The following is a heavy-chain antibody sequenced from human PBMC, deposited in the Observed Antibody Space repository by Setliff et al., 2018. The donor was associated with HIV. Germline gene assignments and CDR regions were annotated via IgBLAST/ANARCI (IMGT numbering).Heavy chain of an antibody. CDR1: GGSISSYY. Sequence: SETLSLTCTVSGGSISSYYWSWIRQPPGKGLEWIGYIYYSGSTNYNPSFKSRVTISVDTSKNQFSLKLSSVIAADTAVYYCARMFGDQGYYYGMDVWGQGTTVTVSS. CDR2: IYYSGST. V-gene: IGHV4-59*01. CDR3: ARMFGDQGYYYGMDV. D-gene: IGHD3-10*02. J-gene: IGHJ6*02.